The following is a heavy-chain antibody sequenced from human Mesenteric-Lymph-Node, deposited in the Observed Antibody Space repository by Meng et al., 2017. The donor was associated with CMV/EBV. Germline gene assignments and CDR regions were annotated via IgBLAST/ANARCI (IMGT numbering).Heavy chain of an antibody. V-gene: IGHV4-39*07. J-gene: IGHJ4*02. D-gene: IGHD3-3*01. Sequence: SETLSLTCSVSGGSIRSSSYYWGWIRQPPGKGLEWIGRMYYGGDTYYNPSLKSRVTISVDTSKNQFFLKLTSMTAADTAVYYCARDLNYDFWSASTPTGYYLDYWGQGTVVTVSS. CDR3: ARDLNYDFWSASTPTGYYLDY. CDR2: MYYGGDT. CDR1: GGSIRSSSYY.